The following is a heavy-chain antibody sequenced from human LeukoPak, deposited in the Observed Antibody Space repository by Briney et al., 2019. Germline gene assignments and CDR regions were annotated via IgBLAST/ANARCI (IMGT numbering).Heavy chain of an antibody. CDR2: INPSSGST. CDR3: AREYSNSQFDY. Sequence: EASVKVFCKTSGYTFSNFGINWVRQAPGQGPEWMAIINPSSGSTSYAQKFQGRVTMTRDTSTSTVYMELSSLRSEDTAMYYCAREYSNSQFDYWGQGTLVTVSS. V-gene: IGHV1-46*01. D-gene: IGHD6-13*01. J-gene: IGHJ4*02. CDR1: GYTFSNFG.